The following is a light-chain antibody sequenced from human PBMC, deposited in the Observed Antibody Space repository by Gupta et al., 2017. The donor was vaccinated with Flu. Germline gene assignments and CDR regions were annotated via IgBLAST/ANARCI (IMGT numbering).Light chain of an antibody. J-gene: IGKJ1*01. Sequence: PATLSVSPGERVTLYCRASQSIGSSLAWYQQNPGQAPSLLISGASTRAAGLSDRFSGSGFGTEFTLTVSSLQSEDFAVYYCRQEDRWPRTFGQGTKVEIK. V-gene: IGKV3-15*01. CDR1: QSIGSS. CDR2: GAS. CDR3: RQEDRWPRT.